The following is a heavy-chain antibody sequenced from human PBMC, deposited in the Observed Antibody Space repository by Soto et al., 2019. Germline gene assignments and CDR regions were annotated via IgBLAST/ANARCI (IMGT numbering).Heavy chain of an antibody. CDR2: VFYTGRA. D-gene: IGHD3-22*01. V-gene: IGHV4-59*01. CDR1: GGSLGSYY. J-gene: IGHJ6*02. CDR3: AGDGDGRITTNPYYYSGMDV. Sequence: RSLTCTVSGGSLGSYYWSWIRQPPGKGLEWIGYVFYTGRANYNASLKSRVSISLDTSNYQFSLKLSSVTAADTAVYYCAGDGDGRITTNPYYYSGMDVWGPGTTVTVSS.